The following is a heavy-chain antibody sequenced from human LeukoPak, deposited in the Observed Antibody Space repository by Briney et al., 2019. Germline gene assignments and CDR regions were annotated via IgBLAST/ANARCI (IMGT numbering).Heavy chain of an antibody. Sequence: GGSLRLSCAASGFTFTNYAMSWVRQAPGKGLEWVSSISYSGGSTYYADSVKGRFTISRDNSKNTLYLQMNRLRAEDTAIYYCAKEPAYFYGSGSFSHYFDYWGQGTLVTGTS. D-gene: IGHD3-10*01. CDR1: GFTFTNYA. V-gene: IGHV3-23*01. CDR3: AKEPAYFYGSGSFSHYFDY. CDR2: ISYSGGST. J-gene: IGHJ4*02.